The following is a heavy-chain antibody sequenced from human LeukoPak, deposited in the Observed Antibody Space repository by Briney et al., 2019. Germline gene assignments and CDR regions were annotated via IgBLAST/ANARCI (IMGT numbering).Heavy chain of an antibody. J-gene: IGHJ6*03. Sequence: GGSMRLSCAASGFTFSSYSMNWVRQAQGKGLEWVSSISSSSSYIYYADSVKGRFTISRDNAKNSLYLQMNRLRVKDTAVDYCASYSPRLESPVNYMDGWGKGTTVTVSS. V-gene: IGHV3-21*01. D-gene: IGHD1-1*01. CDR2: ISSSSSYI. CDR1: GFTFSSYS. CDR3: ASYSPRLESPVNYMDG.